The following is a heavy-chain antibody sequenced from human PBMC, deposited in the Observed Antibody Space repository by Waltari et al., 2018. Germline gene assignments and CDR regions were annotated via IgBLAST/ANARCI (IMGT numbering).Heavy chain of an antibody. CDR2: IYSSGST. CDR3: AREDYYGSGSYSRRYYYYYMDV. V-gene: IGHV4-39*07. CDR1: GGSLRSSSYY. J-gene: IGHJ6*03. D-gene: IGHD3-10*01. Sequence: QLQLQESGPGLVQPSETLSLPCPVSGGSLRSSSYYWGWIRQPPGKGLEWIGHIYSSGSTNDNPYLKSLVNISVDTYKNQFSLKLSSVTAADTAVYYCAREDYYGSGSYSRRYYYYYMDVWGKGTTVTVSS.